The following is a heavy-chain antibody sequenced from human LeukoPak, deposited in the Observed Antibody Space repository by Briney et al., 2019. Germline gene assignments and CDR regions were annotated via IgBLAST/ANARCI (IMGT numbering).Heavy chain of an antibody. CDR2: INSGGTGT. CDR1: GFTFSSYW. Sequence: GGSLRLSCAASGFTFSSYWMNWVRQAPGKGLVWVSRINSGGTGTIYADSVKGRFTTSRDNAKNTLYLQMNSLRAEDTAVYYCARSYYFGSGDSDYWGQGTLVTVSS. CDR3: ARSYYFGSGDSDY. V-gene: IGHV3-74*01. J-gene: IGHJ4*02. D-gene: IGHD3-10*01.